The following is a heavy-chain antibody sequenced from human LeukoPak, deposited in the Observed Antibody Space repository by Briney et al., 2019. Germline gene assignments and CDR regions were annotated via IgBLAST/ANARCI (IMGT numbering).Heavy chain of an antibody. V-gene: IGHV3-48*03. CDR1: GFTFSSYE. CDR2: ISSSGSTI. D-gene: IGHD6-19*01. J-gene: IGHJ4*02. CDR3: ASTHIAVAGPFDY. Sequence: AGGSLRLSCAASGFTFSSYEMNWVRQAPGEGLEWVSYISSSGSTIYYADSVKGRFTISRDNAKNSLYLQMNSLRAEDTAVYYCASTHIAVAGPFDYWGQGTLVTVSS.